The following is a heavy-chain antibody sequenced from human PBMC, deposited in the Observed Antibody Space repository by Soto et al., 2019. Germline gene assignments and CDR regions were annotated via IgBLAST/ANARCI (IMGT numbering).Heavy chain of an antibody. CDR2: TYYRSKWYN. CDR1: GDSVSSNSAA. CDR3: ARDRGPRTDYGDSTYYFDY. J-gene: IGHJ4*02. V-gene: IGHV6-1*01. Sequence: KQSQTLSLPCAISGDSVSSNSAAWNWIRQSPSRGLEWLGRTYYRSKWYNDYAVSVKSRITINPDTSKNQFSLQLNSVTPEDTAVYYCARDRGPRTDYGDSTYYFDYWGQGTLVTVSS. D-gene: IGHD4-17*01.